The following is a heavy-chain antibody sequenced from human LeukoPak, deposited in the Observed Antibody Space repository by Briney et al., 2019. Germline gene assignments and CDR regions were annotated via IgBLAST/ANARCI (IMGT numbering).Heavy chain of an antibody. V-gene: IGHV3-23*01. CDR1: GFTFSSYA. J-gene: IGHJ4*02. Sequence: GGSLRLSCAASGFTFSSYAMSWVRQAPGKGLEWVSAISGSGGSTYYADSVKGRFTISRDSSKNTLYLQMNSLRAEDTAVYYCANTEWLADNFDYWGQGTLVTVSS. D-gene: IGHD6-19*01. CDR3: ANTEWLADNFDY. CDR2: ISGSGGST.